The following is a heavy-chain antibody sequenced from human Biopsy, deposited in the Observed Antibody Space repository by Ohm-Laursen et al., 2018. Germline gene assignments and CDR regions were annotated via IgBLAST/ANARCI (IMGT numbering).Heavy chain of an antibody. CDR1: GGDINNYY. J-gene: IGHJ3*01. CDR3: ASVVLGPTNDAFDL. D-gene: IGHD3-22*01. CDR2: IYPGGSA. V-gene: IGHV4-4*07. Sequence: SQTLSLTCNVSGGDINNYYWSWIRQPAGKRLEWIGRIYPGGSANYNPSLKSRVTMSVDTSKKQLSLRLRSVTAADTAMYYCASVVLGPTNDAFDLWGQGTMVVVS.